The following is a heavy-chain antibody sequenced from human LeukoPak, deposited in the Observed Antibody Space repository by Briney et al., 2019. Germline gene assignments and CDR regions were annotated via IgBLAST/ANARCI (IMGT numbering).Heavy chain of an antibody. V-gene: IGHV3-21*01. D-gene: IGHD4-23*01. CDR3: ARADGGNVEAYYFNY. CDR1: GFTFSSYS. CDR2: IYSSSSYL. Sequence: GGSLRLSCAASGFTFSSYSMNWVRQAPGKGLEWVSSIYSSSSYLYDAHSLKARSTTSRDNNKNALYLQTNSLRTEGTAVYYCARADGGNVEAYYFNYWGQGTLVTVSS. J-gene: IGHJ4*02.